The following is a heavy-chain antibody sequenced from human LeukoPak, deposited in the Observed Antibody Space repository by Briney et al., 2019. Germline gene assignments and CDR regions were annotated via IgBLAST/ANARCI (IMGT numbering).Heavy chain of an antibody. J-gene: IGHJ4*02. Sequence: ASVKVSCKASGYTFTSYGISWVRQASGQGLEWMGWISAYNGNTNYAQKLQGRVTMTTDTSTSTAYMELRSLRSDDTAVYYCARDNTPMVRGVMSNYWGQGTLVTVSS. CDR1: GYTFTSYG. CDR3: ARDNTPMVRGVMSNY. V-gene: IGHV1-18*04. D-gene: IGHD3-10*01. CDR2: ISAYNGNT.